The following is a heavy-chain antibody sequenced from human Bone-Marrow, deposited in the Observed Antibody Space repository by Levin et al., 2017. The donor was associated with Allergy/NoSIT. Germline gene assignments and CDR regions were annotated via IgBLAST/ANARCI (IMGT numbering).Heavy chain of an antibody. Sequence: SETLSLTCAVSGGSISSSNWWCWVRQPPGKGLEWFGEIYHSGSTNYNPSLKSRVTISVDKSKNQFSLKLSSVTAADTAVYYCARVVVVVAATPYDSFIPGDYYYYYMDVWGKGTTVTVSS. V-gene: IGHV4-4*02. D-gene: IGHD2-15*01. CDR1: GGSISSSNW. CDR2: IYHSGST. CDR3: ARVVVVVAATPYDSFIPGDYYYYYMDV. J-gene: IGHJ6*03.